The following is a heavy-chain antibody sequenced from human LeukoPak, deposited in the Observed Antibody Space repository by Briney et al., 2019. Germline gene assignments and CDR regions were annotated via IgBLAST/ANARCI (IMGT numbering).Heavy chain of an antibody. Sequence: SVKVSCKASGGTFSSYAISWVRQAPGQGLEWMGGIIPIFGIANYAQKFQGRVTITADKSTSTAYMELSSLRSEDTAVYYCARDDYGGNEGFDYWGQGTLVTVSS. J-gene: IGHJ4*02. CDR3: ARDDYGGNEGFDY. CDR1: GGTFSSYA. V-gene: IGHV1-69*10. CDR2: IIPIFGIA. D-gene: IGHD4-23*01.